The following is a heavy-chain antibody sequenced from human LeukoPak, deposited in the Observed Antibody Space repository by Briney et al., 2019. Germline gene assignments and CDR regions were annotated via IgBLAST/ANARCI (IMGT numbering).Heavy chain of an antibody. CDR2: IWYDGSNK. V-gene: IGHV3-33*08. Sequence: PGGSLRLSCAASGFTFSSYAMSWVRQAPGKGLEGVAVIWYDGSNKYYADSVKGRFTISRDNSKNTLYLQMNSLRAEDTAVYYCARGQQWLEVDYWGQGTLVTVSS. J-gene: IGHJ4*02. CDR3: ARGQQWLEVDY. D-gene: IGHD6-19*01. CDR1: GFTFSSYA.